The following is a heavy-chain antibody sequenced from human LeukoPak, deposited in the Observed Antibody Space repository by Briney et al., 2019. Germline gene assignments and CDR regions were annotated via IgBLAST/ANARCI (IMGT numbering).Heavy chain of an antibody. Sequence: GGSLRLSCAASGFTFDDYAMHWVRQAPGKGLEWVSGISWNSGSIGYADSVKGRFTISRDNAKNSLYLQMNSLRAEDMALYCCAKAYYDSSGYQDAFDIWGQGTMVTVSS. D-gene: IGHD3-22*01. CDR2: ISWNSGSI. J-gene: IGHJ3*02. V-gene: IGHV3-9*03. CDR1: GFTFDDYA. CDR3: AKAYYDSSGYQDAFDI.